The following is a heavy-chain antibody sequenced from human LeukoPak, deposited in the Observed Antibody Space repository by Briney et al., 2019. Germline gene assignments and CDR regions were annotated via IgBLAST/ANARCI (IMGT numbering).Heavy chain of an antibody. Sequence: KPSETLSLTCTVSGGSISSYYWSWIRQPPGKGLEWIGYIYYSGSTNYNPSLKSRVTIPVDTSKNQFSLKLSSVTAADTAVYYCARVDPDSSSTLEVFDYWGQGTLVAVSS. CDR1: GGSISSYY. CDR2: IYYSGST. CDR3: ARVDPDSSSTLEVFDY. J-gene: IGHJ4*02. D-gene: IGHD6-6*01. V-gene: IGHV4-59*01.